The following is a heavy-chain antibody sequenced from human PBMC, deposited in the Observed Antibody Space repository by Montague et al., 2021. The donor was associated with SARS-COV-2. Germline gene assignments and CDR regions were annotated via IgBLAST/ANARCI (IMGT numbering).Heavy chain of an antibody. CDR3: ATRTRYPQNDFGF. Sequence: SETLSLTCTVSGDSIRNSDYSRGWVRQPPGNGLEWIGNIYNGGSTXYKPSLKSRVTIFVDTSKNQFSLKLSSVTAADTAVYYCATRTRYPQNDFGFWGQGTLVTVSS. CDR2: IYNGGST. D-gene: IGHD1-14*01. V-gene: IGHV4-39*01. J-gene: IGHJ4*02. CDR1: GDSIRNSDYS.